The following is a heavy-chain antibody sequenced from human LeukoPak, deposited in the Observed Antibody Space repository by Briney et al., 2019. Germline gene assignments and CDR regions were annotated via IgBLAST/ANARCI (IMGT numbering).Heavy chain of an antibody. J-gene: IGHJ1*01. CDR3: ARDGHYDILTGYFQD. CDR2: ISGSGGST. Sequence: GGSLRLSCAASGFTFSSYAMSWVRQAPGKGLEWVSAISGSGGSTYYADSVKGRFTISRDNAKNSLYLQMNSLRAEDTAVYYCARDGHYDILTGYFQDWGQGTLVTVSS. CDR1: GFTFSSYA. D-gene: IGHD3-9*01. V-gene: IGHV3-23*01.